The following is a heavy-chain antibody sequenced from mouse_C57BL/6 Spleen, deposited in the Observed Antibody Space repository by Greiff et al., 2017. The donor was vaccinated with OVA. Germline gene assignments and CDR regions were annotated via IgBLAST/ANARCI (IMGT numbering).Heavy chain of an antibody. V-gene: IGHV3-6*01. J-gene: IGHJ4*01. CDR1: GYSITSGYY. Sequence: ESGPGLVKPSQSLSLTCSVTGYSITSGYYWNWIRQFPGNKLEWMGYISYDGSNNYNPSLKNRISITRDTSKNQFFLKLNSVTTEDTATYYCARDRAGGTMDYWGQGTSVTVSS. CDR2: ISYDGSN. CDR3: ARDRAGGTMDY. D-gene: IGHD3-1*01.